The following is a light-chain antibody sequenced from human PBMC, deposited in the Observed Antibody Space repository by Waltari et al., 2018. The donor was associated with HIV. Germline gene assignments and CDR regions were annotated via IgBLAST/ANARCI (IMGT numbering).Light chain of an antibody. Sequence: DIQMTQDPPSLSASVGDRVTITCRASQNISSNLNWYQQKPGKAPNLLIYAASSLQSAVPSRFSGSGSGTAFTLTISSLQPEDFATYHCQQSYTAPRTFGQGTKV. V-gene: IGKV1-39*01. CDR1: QNISSN. CDR3: QQSYTAPRT. CDR2: AAS. J-gene: IGKJ1*01.